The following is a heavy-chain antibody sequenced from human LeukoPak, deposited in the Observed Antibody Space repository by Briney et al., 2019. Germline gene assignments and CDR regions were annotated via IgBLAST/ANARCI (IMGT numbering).Heavy chain of an antibody. CDR1: GFTFSSYE. CDR3: AREETNSGWNFDY. D-gene: IGHD6-19*01. J-gene: IGHJ4*02. Sequence: GGSLRLSCAASGFTFSSYEMNWVRQAPGKGLEWVSYISSSGSTIYYADSVKGRFTTSRDNAKNSLYLQMNSLRAEDTAVYYCAREETNSGWNFDYWGQGTLVTVSS. CDR2: ISSSGSTI. V-gene: IGHV3-48*03.